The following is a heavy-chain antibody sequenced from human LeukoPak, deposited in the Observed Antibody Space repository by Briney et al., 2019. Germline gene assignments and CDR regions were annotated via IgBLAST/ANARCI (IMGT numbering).Heavy chain of an antibody. CDR1: GFTFSSYG. CDR3: AKDVLASSGWPYYYYYGMDV. D-gene: IGHD6-19*01. CDR2: ISYDGSNK. Sequence: GRSLRLSCAASGFTFSSYGMHWVRQAPGKGLEWVAVISYDGSNKYYADSVKGRFTISRDNSKNTLYLQMNSLRAEDTAVYYCAKDVLASSGWPYYYYYGMDVWGQGTTVTVSS. J-gene: IGHJ6*02. V-gene: IGHV3-30*18.